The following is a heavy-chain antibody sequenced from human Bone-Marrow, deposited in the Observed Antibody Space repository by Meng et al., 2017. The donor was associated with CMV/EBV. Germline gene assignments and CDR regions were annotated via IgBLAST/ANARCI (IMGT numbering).Heavy chain of an antibody. CDR2: INPNSGGT. J-gene: IGHJ2*01. CDR1: ADSFADWC. D-gene: IGHD2-2*02. CDR3: ARDSRHCTSASCYSWYFDL. Sequence: VQLVQFGDEVKTPGASVKVSCQASADSFADWCIYWGRRAPGQGLEGMGRINPNSGGTEYAQNFQGRVTMTRDTSISTAYMELSRLRSDDTAVYYCARDSRHCTSASCYSWYFDLWGRGTLVTVSS. V-gene: IGHV1-2*06.